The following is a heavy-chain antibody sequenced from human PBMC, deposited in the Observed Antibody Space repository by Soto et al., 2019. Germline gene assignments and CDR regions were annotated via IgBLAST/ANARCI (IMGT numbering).Heavy chain of an antibody. Sequence: GGSLRLSCVASGFTFSTSWMSWVRQAPGKGLEWVANIKQDGSEKNYVDSVKGRFTISRDNAKNLLYLQMNSLRAEDTAVYYCARDPLYSALDIWGQGTTVTVS. J-gene: IGHJ3*02. CDR1: GFTFSTSW. CDR3: ARDPLYSALDI. CDR2: IKQDGSEK. V-gene: IGHV3-7*01. D-gene: IGHD1-26*01.